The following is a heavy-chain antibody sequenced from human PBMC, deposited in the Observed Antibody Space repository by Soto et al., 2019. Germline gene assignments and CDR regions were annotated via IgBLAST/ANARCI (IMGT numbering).Heavy chain of an antibody. Sequence: SETLSLACTVSGGSISSSSYYWGWIRQPPGKVLEWIGSIYYSGSTYYNPSLKSRVTISVDTSKNQFSLKLSSVTAADTAVYYCARLRPRDYHFWSGYSTRYYGMDVCGQWTTVTVSS. J-gene: IGHJ6*02. D-gene: IGHD3-3*01. CDR2: IYYSGST. CDR3: ARLRPRDYHFWSGYSTRYYGMDV. V-gene: IGHV4-39*01. CDR1: GGSISSSSYY.